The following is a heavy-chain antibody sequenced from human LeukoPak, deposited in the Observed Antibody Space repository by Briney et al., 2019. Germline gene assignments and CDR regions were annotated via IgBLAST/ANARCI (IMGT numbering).Heavy chain of an antibody. V-gene: IGHV1-69*04. CDR2: IIPILGIA. CDR3: ARDLDSGYSSSWTTSENGMDV. CDR1: GGTFSSYA. J-gene: IGHJ6*02. D-gene: IGHD6-13*01. Sequence: ASVKVSCKASGGTFSSYAISWVRQAPGQGLEWMGRIIPILGIANYAQKFQGRVTITADKSTSTAYMELSSLRSEDTAVYYCARDLDSGYSSSWTTSENGMDVWGQGTTVTVSS.